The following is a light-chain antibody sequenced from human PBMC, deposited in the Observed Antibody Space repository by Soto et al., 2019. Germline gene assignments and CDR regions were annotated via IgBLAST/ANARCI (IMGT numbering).Light chain of an antibody. CDR1: QSVRNSY. Sequence: EIVLTLSPATLSLSPGERATLSCRASQSVRNSYLAWYQQKPGQPRSLVIYGTSNGATGVPDRFSGSGSGTDFTLTITSLEPEDFAVYFCHQRYNWPRVTFGQGTRLEIK. J-gene: IGKJ5*01. V-gene: IGKV3D-20*02. CDR2: GTS. CDR3: HQRYNWPRVT.